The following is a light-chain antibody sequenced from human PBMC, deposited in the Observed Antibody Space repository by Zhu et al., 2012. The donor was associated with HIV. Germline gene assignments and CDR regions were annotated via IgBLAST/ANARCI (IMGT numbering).Light chain of an antibody. J-gene: IGKJ1*01. CDR1: QTITANY. CDR3: QHET. Sequence: IELTQSPDILSLSPGERATLSCRASQTITANYLAWYQRKPGHAPRLLIYDTSRRAAGVPDRFTGSGSGTEFTLTISRLEPEDFAVYYCQHETFGQGTKVDIK. CDR2: DTS. V-gene: IGKV3D-20*02.